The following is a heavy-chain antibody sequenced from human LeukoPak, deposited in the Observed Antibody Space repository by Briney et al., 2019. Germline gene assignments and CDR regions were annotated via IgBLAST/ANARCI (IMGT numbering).Heavy chain of an antibody. CDR1: GDSVSSNSAA. D-gene: IGHD6-13*01. V-gene: IGHV6-1*01. CDR2: TYYRSKWYN. Sequence: SQTLSLTCAISGDSVSSNSAAWNWIRQSPSRGLEWLGRTYYRSKWYNDYAVSVKSRITINPDTSKNQFSLQLNSVTPEDTAVYYCARDAFGARIAAAGTGFDPWGQGTLVTVSS. CDR3: ARDAFGARIAAAGTGFDP. J-gene: IGHJ5*02.